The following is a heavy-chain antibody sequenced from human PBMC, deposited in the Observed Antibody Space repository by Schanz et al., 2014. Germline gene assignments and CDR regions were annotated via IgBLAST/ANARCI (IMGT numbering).Heavy chain of an antibody. D-gene: IGHD3-9*01. CDR3: ARVRYDILTDYYTEYYFDS. CDR1: GFTVSDHY. J-gene: IGHJ4*02. V-gene: IGHV3-30*03. Sequence: VQLVESGGGLVQPGGSLRLSCAVSGFTVSDHYMDWVRQAPGKGLEWVAVISYDGTNKYYADSVKGRFTISRDNAKNLVYLQMNSLRAEDTAVYYCARVRYDILTDYYTEYYFDSWGQGTLVAVSS. CDR2: ISYDGTNK.